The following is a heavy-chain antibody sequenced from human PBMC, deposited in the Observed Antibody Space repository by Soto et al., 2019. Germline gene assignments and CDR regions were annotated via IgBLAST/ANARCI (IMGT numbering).Heavy chain of an antibody. J-gene: IGHJ4*02. V-gene: IGHV3-23*01. CDR1: GFTFNSYA. CDR2: ISSRGGRT. D-gene: IGHD4-17*01. CDR3: EKDDGAYGDGLDY. Sequence: EVQLLESGGGLVQPGGSLRLSCAASGFTFNSYAMSWVRQAPGKGLEWVSAISSRGGRTHYADSVKGRFTISRDNSKNTLDLQVNSLRGEAPDVYYCEKDDGAYGDGLDYWGQGTLVAVSS.